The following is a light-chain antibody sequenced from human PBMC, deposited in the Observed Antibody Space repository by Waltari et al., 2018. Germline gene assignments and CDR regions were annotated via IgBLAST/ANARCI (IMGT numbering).Light chain of an antibody. CDR3: QKYETLPAT. V-gene: IGKV3-20*01. CDR1: QSVSKY. Sequence: EVELTQSPGTLSLSPGERATLSCRASQSVSKYLAWYQQKPGQAPRLLIYDASTRATGIPDRFSGSGWGTDFSLTISRLEPEDFAVYYCQKYETLPATFGQGTKVQMK. CDR2: DAS. J-gene: IGKJ1*01.